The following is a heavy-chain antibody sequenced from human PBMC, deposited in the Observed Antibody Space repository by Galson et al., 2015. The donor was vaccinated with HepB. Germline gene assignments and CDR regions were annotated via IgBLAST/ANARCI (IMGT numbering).Heavy chain of an antibody. V-gene: IGHV6-1*01. D-gene: IGHD6-13*01. CDR2: TYYRSKWYN. CDR1: GDSVSSNSAA. Sequence: CAISGDSVSSNSAAWNWIRQSPSRGLEWLGRTYYRSKWYNDYAVSAKSRITINPDTSKNQFSLQLNSVTPEDTAVYYCARERYSSSWYTGFDYWGQGTLVTVSS. J-gene: IGHJ4*02. CDR3: ARERYSSSWYTGFDY.